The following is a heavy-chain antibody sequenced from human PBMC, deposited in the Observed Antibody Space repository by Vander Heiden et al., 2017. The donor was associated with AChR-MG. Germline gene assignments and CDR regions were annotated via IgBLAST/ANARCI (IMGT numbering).Heavy chain of an antibody. D-gene: IGHD3-3*01. V-gene: IGHV1-69*06. CDR1: GGTFSSYA. CDR2: IIPIFGTA. CDR3: ASRITIFGVDNPSVDYYYYMDV. Sequence: QVQLVQSGAEVKKPGSSVKVSCKVSGGTFSSYAISWVRQAPGQGLEWMGGIIPIFGTANYAQKFQGRVTITADKSTSTAYMELSSLRSEDTAVYYCASRITIFGVDNPSVDYYYYMDVWGKGTTVTVSS. J-gene: IGHJ6*03.